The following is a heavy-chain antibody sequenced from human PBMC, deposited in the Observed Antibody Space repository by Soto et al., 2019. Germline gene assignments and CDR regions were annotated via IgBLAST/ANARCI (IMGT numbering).Heavy chain of an antibody. CDR3: ARPYSSSWYPWFDP. V-gene: IGHV4-34*01. CDR1: GGSFSGYY. J-gene: IGHJ5*02. CDR2: INHSGST. Sequence: SETLSLTCAVYGGSFSGYYWSWIRQPPGKGLEWIGEINHSGSTNYNPSLKSRVTISVDTSKNQFSLKLSSVTAADTAVYYCARPYSSSWYPWFDPWGQGTLVTAPQ. D-gene: IGHD6-13*01.